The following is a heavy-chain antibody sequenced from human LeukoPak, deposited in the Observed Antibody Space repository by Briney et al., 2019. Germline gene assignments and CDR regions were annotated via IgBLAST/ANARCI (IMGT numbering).Heavy chain of an antibody. V-gene: IGHV4-59*01. D-gene: IGHD3-3*01. CDR2: IYYSGST. CDR1: GGSISSYY. J-gene: IGHJ4*02. Sequence: NPSETLSLTCTVSGGSISSYYWSWIRQPPGKGLEWIGYIYYSGSTNYNPSLKSRVTISVDTSKNQFSLKLSSVTAADTAVYYCARVTPYDFWSGYYFDYWGQGTLVTVSS. CDR3: ARVTPYDFWSGYYFDY.